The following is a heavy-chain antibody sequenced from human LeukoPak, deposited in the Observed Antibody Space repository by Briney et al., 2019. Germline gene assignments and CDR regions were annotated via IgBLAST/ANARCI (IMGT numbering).Heavy chain of an antibody. CDR2: INPNSGGT. D-gene: IGHD3-22*01. CDR3: ARERKGYYDSSGYYGLTFDY. J-gene: IGHJ4*02. CDR1: GYTFTGYY. V-gene: IGHV1-2*02. Sequence: ASVKVSCKASGYTFTGYYMHWVRQAPGQGLEWMGWINPNSGGTNYVQKFQGRVTMTRDTSISTAYMELSRLRSDDTAVYYCARERKGYYDSSGYYGLTFDYWGQGTLVTVSS.